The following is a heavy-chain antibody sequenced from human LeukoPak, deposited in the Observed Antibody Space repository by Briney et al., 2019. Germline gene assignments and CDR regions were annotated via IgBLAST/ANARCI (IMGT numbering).Heavy chain of an antibody. CDR3: AKDGYDYYYYYMDV. Sequence: GGSLRLSCAASGFTFSYWMTWVRQAPGKGLEWVSAISGSGGTTYYADSVKGRFTISRDNPKNTLYLQMNSLRAEDTAVYYCAKDGYDYYYYYMDVWGRGTAVTVSS. J-gene: IGHJ6*03. CDR1: GFTFSYW. V-gene: IGHV3-23*01. CDR2: ISGSGGTT. D-gene: IGHD1-1*01.